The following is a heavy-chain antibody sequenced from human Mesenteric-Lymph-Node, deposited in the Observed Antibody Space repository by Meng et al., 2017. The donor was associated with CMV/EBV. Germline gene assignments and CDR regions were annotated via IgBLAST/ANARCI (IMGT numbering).Heavy chain of an antibody. CDR1: GYSISSGYY. J-gene: IGHJ5*02. Sequence: SETLSLTCTVSGYSISSGYYWGWIRQPLGKGLEWIGSVYHDGNTYYKPSLQSRVTISVDMSRNSFSLKMNSVTVADTAAYYCARDGNWASGGPGPGSWGQGTLVTVSS. D-gene: IGHD1-1*01. CDR3: ARDGNWASGGPGPGS. CDR2: VYHDGNT. V-gene: IGHV4-38-2*02.